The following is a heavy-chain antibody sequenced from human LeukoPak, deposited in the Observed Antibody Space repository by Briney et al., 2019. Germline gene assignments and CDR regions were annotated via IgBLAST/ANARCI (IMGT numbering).Heavy chain of an antibody. V-gene: IGHV4-31*03. D-gene: IGHD3-22*01. CDR1: GGSISSGGYY. CDR3: AGVQYDSSGYYLDY. J-gene: IGHJ4*02. CDR2: IYYSGST. Sequence: PSETLSLTCTVSGGSISSGGYYWSWIRQHPGKGLEWIGYIYYSGSTYYNPSLKSRVTISVDTSKNQFSLKLSSVTAADTAVYYCAGVQYDSSGYYLDYWGQGTLVTVSS.